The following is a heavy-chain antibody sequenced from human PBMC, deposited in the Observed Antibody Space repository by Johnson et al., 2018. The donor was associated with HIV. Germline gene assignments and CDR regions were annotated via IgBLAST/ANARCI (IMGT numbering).Heavy chain of an antibody. CDR2: INWNGGST. J-gene: IGHJ3*02. V-gene: IGHV3-20*04. D-gene: IGHD2-2*01. CDR1: GFTFDDFG. CDR3: ARGGTGYQNIHDAFDI. Sequence: VQLVESGGGLVQPGGSLRLSCAASGFTFDDFGLSWVRQAPGKGLEWVSGINWNGGSTGYANSVKGRFTISRDNSKNSLHLQMNSLRAVDTALYYCARGGTGYQNIHDAFDIGGQGTMCTVSA.